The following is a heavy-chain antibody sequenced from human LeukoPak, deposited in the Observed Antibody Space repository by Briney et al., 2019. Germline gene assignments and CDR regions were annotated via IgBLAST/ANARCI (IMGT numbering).Heavy chain of an antibody. J-gene: IGHJ6*02. Sequence: SETLSLTCAVYGGTFSGYYWSWIRQPPGKGLEWIGEINHSGSTNYNPSLKSRVTIPVDTSKNQFSLKLSSVTAADTAVYYCARSALLWFGELSYYYYGMDVWGQGTTVTVSS. CDR1: GGTFSGYY. CDR3: ARSALLWFGELSYYYYGMDV. CDR2: INHSGST. D-gene: IGHD3-10*01. V-gene: IGHV4-34*01.